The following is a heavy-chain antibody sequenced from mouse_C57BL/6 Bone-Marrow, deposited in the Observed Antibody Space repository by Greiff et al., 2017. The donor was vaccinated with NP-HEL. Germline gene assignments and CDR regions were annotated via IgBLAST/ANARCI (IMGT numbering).Heavy chain of an antibody. Sequence: VQLVESGAELARPGASVKLSCKASGYTFTSYGISWVKQRTGQGLEWIGEIYPRSGNTYYNEKFKGKATLTADKSSSTAYMELRSLTSEDSAVYFCAREATVVEGDYWGQGTTLTVSS. CDR1: GYTFTSYG. CDR2: IYPRSGNT. CDR3: AREATVVEGDY. D-gene: IGHD1-1*01. J-gene: IGHJ2*01. V-gene: IGHV1-81*01.